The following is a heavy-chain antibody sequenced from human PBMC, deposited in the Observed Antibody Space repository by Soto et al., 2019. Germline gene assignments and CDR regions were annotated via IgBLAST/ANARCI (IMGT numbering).Heavy chain of an antibody. V-gene: IGHV4-39*01. D-gene: IGHD3-16*02. Sequence: QLQLQESGPGLVKPSETLSLTCTVSGGSISSSSYYWGWIRQPPGKGLEWIGSIYYSGSTYYNPFLKCRLTISVDTSKNHFSLKPISVTAADTAVYYCARRDRLYYYYVWGSYRPSNFAYWGHGTLVTVAS. CDR1: GGSISSSSYY. CDR2: IYYSGST. J-gene: IGHJ4*01. CDR3: ARRDRLYYYYVWGSYRPSNFAY.